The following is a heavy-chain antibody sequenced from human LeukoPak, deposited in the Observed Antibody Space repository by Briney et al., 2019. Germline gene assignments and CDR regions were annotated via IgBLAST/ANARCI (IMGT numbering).Heavy chain of an antibody. J-gene: IGHJ4*02. CDR3: ARDTEMALYY. V-gene: IGHV4-59*01. D-gene: IGHD5-24*01. CDR1: GGSLSSYY. Sequence: SETLSLTCTVSGGSLSSYYWSWIRQPPGKGLEWIGYIYYSGSTNYNPSLKSRVTISVDTSKNQFSLKLSSVTAADTAVYYCARDTEMALYYWGQGTLVTVSS. CDR2: IYYSGST.